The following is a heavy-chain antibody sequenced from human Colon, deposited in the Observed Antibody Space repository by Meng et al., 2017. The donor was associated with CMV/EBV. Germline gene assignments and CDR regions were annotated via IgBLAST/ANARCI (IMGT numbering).Heavy chain of an antibody. CDR2: IVVGSGNT. CDR3: AAERLELEGMADY. Sequence: SVKVSCKASGFTFTSSAVQWVRQARGQRLEWMGWIVVGSGNTNYAQKFQERVTITRDMSTSTAYMKLSSLRSEDTAVYYCAAERLELEGMADYWGQGTVVTVSS. J-gene: IGHJ4*02. CDR1: GFTFTSSA. V-gene: IGHV1-58*01. D-gene: IGHD3-3*01.